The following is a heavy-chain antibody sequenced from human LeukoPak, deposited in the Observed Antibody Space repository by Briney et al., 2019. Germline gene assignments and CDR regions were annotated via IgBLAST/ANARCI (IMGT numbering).Heavy chain of an antibody. CDR3: VSPGPNYGDYVYEY. J-gene: IGHJ4*02. Sequence: SETLSLTCSVSGATVSSGSYYWTWLRQPPGKGLEWIGYIYYTGTTNYSPSLKSRITISLDLSMNQFSLRLKSVTAADTAVYYCVSPGPNYGDYVYEYWGQGTLVTVSS. D-gene: IGHD4-17*01. V-gene: IGHV4-61*01. CDR1: GATVSSGSYY. CDR2: IYYTGTT.